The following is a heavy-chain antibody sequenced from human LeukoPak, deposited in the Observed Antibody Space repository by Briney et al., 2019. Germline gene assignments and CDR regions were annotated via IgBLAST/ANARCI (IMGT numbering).Heavy chain of an antibody. V-gene: IGHV3-48*03. CDR3: AFYSSGWYYAFDI. CDR1: GFTFSSYE. J-gene: IGHJ3*02. Sequence: PGGSLRLSCAASGFTFSSYEMNWVRQAPGKGLEWVSYISSSGSTIYYADSVKGRFTISRDNAKNSLYLRMNSLRAEDTAVYYCAFYSSGWYYAFDIWGQGTMVTVSS. CDR2: ISSSGSTI. D-gene: IGHD6-19*01.